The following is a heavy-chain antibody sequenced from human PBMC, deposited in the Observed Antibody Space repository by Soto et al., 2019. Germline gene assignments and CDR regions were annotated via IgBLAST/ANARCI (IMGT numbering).Heavy chain of an antibody. CDR1: GGSFSGYY. D-gene: IGHD6-19*01. V-gene: IGHV4-34*01. CDR3: AFSSGWFDSDYYGMDV. Sequence: SETLSLTCAVYGGSFSGYYWSWIRQPPGKGLEWIGEINHSGSTNYNPSLKSRVTLSVDTSKNQFSLKLSSVTAADTAVYYCAFSSGWFDSDYYGMDVWGQGTTVTVSS. J-gene: IGHJ6*02. CDR2: INHSGST.